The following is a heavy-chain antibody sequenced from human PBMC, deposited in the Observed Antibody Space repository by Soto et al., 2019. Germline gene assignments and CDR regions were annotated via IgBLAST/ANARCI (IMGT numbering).Heavy chain of an antibody. V-gene: IGHV3-23*01. CDR1: GFTFTTFA. CDR2: ISSSGDIP. J-gene: IGHJ4*02. Sequence: EVQLLESGGGLVQPGVSLRLSCAASGFTFTTFAMSWVRQPPGKGLEWVSGISSSGDIPYYADSVKGRFTISRDQSKKTVYLQMNSLRAEDTALYYCAKVNSIGGDGDHDYCGQGTLVSVSS. D-gene: IGHD4-17*01. CDR3: AKVNSIGGDGDHDY.